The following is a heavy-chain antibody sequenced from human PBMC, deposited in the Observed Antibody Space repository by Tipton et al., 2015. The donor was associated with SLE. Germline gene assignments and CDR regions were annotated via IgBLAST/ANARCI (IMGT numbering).Heavy chain of an antibody. CDR1: GGSISSYY. Sequence: TLSLTCTVSGGSISSYYWSWIRQPPGKGLEWIGYIHDSGATFYNPSLRSRSAISVDTSQNQFSLRLTSATAADTAIYYCARHPGASFDFWGQGILVTVSS. CDR3: ARHPGASFDF. V-gene: IGHV4-59*06. J-gene: IGHJ4*02. CDR2: IHDSGAT.